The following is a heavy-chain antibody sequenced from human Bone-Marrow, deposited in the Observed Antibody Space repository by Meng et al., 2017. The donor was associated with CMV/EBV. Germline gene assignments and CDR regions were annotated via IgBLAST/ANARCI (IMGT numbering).Heavy chain of an antibody. CDR1: GYTFTGYY. Sequence: ASVKVSCKASGYTFTGYYMHWVRQAPGQRLEWMGWISPNGDATDSAPKFQGRVTLTRDTSISTAYMELSWLRSDDTAVYYCASPWTVRATLVGYYHYYGMDVWGQGTTVTVSS. CDR3: ASPWTVRATLVGYYHYYGMDV. CDR2: ISPNGDAT. J-gene: IGHJ6*02. D-gene: IGHD1-26*01. V-gene: IGHV1-2*02.